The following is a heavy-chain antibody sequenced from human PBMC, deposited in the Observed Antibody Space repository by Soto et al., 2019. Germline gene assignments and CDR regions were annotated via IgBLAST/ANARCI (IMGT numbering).Heavy chain of an antibody. CDR1: GDGCPMYSAA. D-gene: IGHD4-4*01. CDR2: TYYRSRFFS. CDR3: VRGHYNNPERFALPAQRTPDP. J-gene: IGHJ5*02. V-gene: IGHV6-1*01. Sequence: PSLKLSLSGEIAGDGCPMYSAAWYWIRQFPSGGLEWLGRTYYRSRFFSDYAESVKSRIITNPDTSKNQFSLQLKSVTPEDTAVYYCVRGHYNNPERFALPAQRTPDP.